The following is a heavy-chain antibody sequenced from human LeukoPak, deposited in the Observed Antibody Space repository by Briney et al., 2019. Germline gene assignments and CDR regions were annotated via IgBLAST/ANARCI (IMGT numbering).Heavy chain of an antibody. Sequence: GGSLRLSCVASGLPIGDFAMHWVRQAPGKGLEWVSLISGDGVSTFYADSVKGRFSISRDNAKNSLYLQMNSLRAEDTAVYYCARAVAGYELDYWGQGTLVTVSS. CDR1: GLPIGDFA. CDR2: ISGDGVST. J-gene: IGHJ4*02. D-gene: IGHD6-19*01. CDR3: ARAVAGYELDY. V-gene: IGHV3-43*02.